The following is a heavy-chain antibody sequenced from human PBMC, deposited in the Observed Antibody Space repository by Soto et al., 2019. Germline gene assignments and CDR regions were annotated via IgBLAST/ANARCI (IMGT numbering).Heavy chain of an antibody. J-gene: IGHJ4*02. CDR1: GYTFINYY. CDR3: ARQVAYCGGDCFTEPIEY. Sequence: QAQLVQSGAEVKKPGASVKVSCKTSGYTFINYYIHWVRPAPGQGLEWMGWVNPRSGDTNYAQKLQGRVTMTRDTSISTAYMELSSLRSDDTAVFYCARQVAYCGGDCFTEPIEYWGQGTLVTVSS. V-gene: IGHV1-2*02. D-gene: IGHD2-21*02. CDR2: VNPRSGDT.